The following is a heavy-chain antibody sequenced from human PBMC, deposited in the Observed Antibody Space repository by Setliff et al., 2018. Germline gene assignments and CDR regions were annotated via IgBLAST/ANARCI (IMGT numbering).Heavy chain of an antibody. CDR3: TRVGRQGYFDWLEWGGKNLHYGMDV. D-gene: IGHD3-9*01. CDR1: GFTFGDYA. V-gene: IGHV3-49*04. Sequence: LRLSCTASGFTFGDYAMSWVRQAPGKGLEWVGFIRSKAYGGTTEYAASVKGRFTISRDDSKSIAYLQMNSLKTEDTAVYYCTRVGRQGYFDWLEWGGKNLHYGMDVWGQGTTVTVSS. CDR2: IRSKAYGGTT. J-gene: IGHJ6*02.